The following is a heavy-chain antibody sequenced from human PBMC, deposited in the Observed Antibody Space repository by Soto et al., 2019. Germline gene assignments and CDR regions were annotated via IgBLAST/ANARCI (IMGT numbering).Heavy chain of an antibody. CDR1: GGSISSGDYY. V-gene: IGHV4-30-4*01. CDR2: IYYSGST. CDR3: ARGRYYDSSGYYYI. D-gene: IGHD3-22*01. Sequence: SETLSLTCTVSGGSISSGDYYWSWIRQPPGKGLEWIGYIYYSGSTYYNPSLKSRVTISVDTSKNQFSLKLSSVTAADTAVYNCARGRYYDSSGYYYIWGQGTLVTVLL. J-gene: IGHJ4*02.